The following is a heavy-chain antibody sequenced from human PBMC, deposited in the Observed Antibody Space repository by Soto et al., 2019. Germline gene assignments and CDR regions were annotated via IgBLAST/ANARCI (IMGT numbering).Heavy chain of an antibody. CDR3: ARVPSPFDYYYAMDV. CDR2: IFSSGTT. D-gene: IGHD3-16*01. CDR1: GDSISSGNKY. J-gene: IGHJ6*02. V-gene: IGHV4-30-4*01. Sequence: SETLSLTCTVSGDSISSGNKYWSWIRQPPGKGLEWIGYIFSSGTTYYNPSLKSRLTMSLDASQNQFSLKLNSLTGADTAVYFCARVPSPFDYYYAMDVWGQGTTVTVSS.